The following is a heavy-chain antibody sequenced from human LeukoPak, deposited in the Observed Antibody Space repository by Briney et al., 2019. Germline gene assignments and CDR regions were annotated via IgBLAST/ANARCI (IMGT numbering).Heavy chain of an antibody. CDR3: ARDPGQAYYDYPEQ. CDR2: INPADGTT. D-gene: IGHD3-3*01. V-gene: IGHV1-46*01. CDR1: GYSFTDHF. Sequence: ASVKVSCKASGYSFTDHFLHWVRQAPGQGLQWVGIINPADGTTTYAQKFQGRVTMTRDTSTSTVYMQMSSLRPEDTAIYYCARDPGQAYYDYPEQWGQGTLVPVSS. J-gene: IGHJ4*02.